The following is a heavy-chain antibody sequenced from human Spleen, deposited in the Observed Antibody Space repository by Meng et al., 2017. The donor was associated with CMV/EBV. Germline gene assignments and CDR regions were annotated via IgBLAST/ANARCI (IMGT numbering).Heavy chain of an antibody. CDR3: VHRPTNNWRNYYFDY. D-gene: IGHD1-20*01. Sequence: SGPTLVKPTQTLTPTWTFSVLALAISGVGVGCIRQSPGKTLEWRDLMYWNDEKHYSPSLKSRLTITKDTSTNQVVLSMTNMVPVYTATYYFVHRPTNNWRNYYFDYWGQGTLVTVSS. V-gene: IGHV2-5*01. CDR2: MYWNDEK. J-gene: IGHJ4*02. CDR1: VLALAISGVG.